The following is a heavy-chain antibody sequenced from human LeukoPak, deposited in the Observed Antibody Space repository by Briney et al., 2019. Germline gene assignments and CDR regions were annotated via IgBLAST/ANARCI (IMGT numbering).Heavy chain of an antibody. CDR2: LNWNAAST. CDR3: ARVIAGRDFDY. V-gene: IGHV3-20*04. J-gene: IGHJ4*02. D-gene: IGHD6-6*01. CDR1: GFTFDDFG. Sequence: GGSLRLSCAASGFTFDDFGMSWVRQAPGKGLEWVSGLNWNAASTGYADSVKGRFTISRDNAKNSLYLQMNSLRAEDTALYYCARVIAGRDFDYWGQGTLVTVSS.